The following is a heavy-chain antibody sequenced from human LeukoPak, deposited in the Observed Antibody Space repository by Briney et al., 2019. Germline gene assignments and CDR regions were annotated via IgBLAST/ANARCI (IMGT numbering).Heavy chain of an antibody. CDR2: IIPKFDTT. CDR3: ARERDAIIDF. Sequence: AASVKVSCKASGYIFTDYYMHWVRQAPGQGLEWMGSIIPKFDTTNYAQNFQDKVTITADESTATAYLELNSLRSEDTAIFYCARERDAIIDFWGQGTLITVSS. D-gene: IGHD5-24*01. V-gene: IGHV1-69*13. CDR1: GYIFTDYY. J-gene: IGHJ4*02.